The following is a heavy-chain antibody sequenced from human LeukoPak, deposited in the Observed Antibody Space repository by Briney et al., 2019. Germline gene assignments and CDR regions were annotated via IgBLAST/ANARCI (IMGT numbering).Heavy chain of an antibody. V-gene: IGHV3-23*01. CDR2: ISGSGGST. CDR1: GGSISSGN. J-gene: IGHJ4*02. CDR3: AKFSHAYYFDY. Sequence: PSETLSLTCAVSGGSISSGNWWSWVRQAPGKGLEWVSAISGSGGSTYYADSVKGRFTISRDNSKNTLYLQMNSLRAEDTAVYYCAKFSHAYYFDYWGQGTLVTASS.